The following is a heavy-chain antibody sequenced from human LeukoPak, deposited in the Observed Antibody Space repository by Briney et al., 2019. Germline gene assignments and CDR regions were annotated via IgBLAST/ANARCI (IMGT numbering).Heavy chain of an antibody. V-gene: IGHV1-2*02. J-gene: IGHJ6*02. CDR3: ARDPLGYCSSTSCYEDNYYYYSMDV. CDR1: GYTFTGYY. Sequence: GASVKVSCKASGYTFTGYYMHWVRQAPGQGLEWMGWINPNSGGANYAQKFQGRVTMTGDTSISTAYMELSRLRSDDTAVYYCARDPLGYCSSTSCYEDNYYYYSMDVWGQGTTVTVSS. D-gene: IGHD2-2*01. CDR2: INPNSGGA.